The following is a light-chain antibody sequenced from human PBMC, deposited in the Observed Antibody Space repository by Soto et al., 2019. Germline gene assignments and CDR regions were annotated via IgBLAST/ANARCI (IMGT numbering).Light chain of an antibody. Sequence: DIQMTQSPSTLSASVGDRVTISCRASQSISSWLAWYQQKPGKAPKLLIYKASSLESGVPSRFSGSGSGTEFTLTISSLQPDDFATYYCQQYNSYWGTFGQGTKLEI. V-gene: IGKV1-5*03. CDR2: KAS. J-gene: IGKJ2*02. CDR1: QSISSW. CDR3: QQYNSYWGT.